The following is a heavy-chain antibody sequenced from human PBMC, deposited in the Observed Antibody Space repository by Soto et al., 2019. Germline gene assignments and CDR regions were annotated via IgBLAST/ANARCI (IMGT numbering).Heavy chain of an antibody. Sequence: PGGSLRLSCAASGFTFSSYAMSWVRQAPGKGLEWVSAISGSGGSTYYADSVKGRFTISRDNSKNTLYLQMNSLRAEDTAVYYCAKDYYGSGAINWFDPWGQGTLVTVSS. V-gene: IGHV3-23*01. CDR1: GFTFSSYA. J-gene: IGHJ5*02. D-gene: IGHD3-10*01. CDR3: AKDYYGSGAINWFDP. CDR2: ISGSGGST.